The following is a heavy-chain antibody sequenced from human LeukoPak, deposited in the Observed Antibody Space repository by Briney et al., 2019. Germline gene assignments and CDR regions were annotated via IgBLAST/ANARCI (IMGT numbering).Heavy chain of an antibody. J-gene: IGHJ4*02. CDR3: AKAQTTVTWFAPQYADY. D-gene: IGHD4-17*01. CDR2: ISSSGITI. Sequence: GGSLRLSCAASGFIFSDYYMSWIRQAPGKGLEWVSYISSSGITIYYADSVKGRFTISRDNAKNSLYLQMNSLRAEDTAVYYCAKAQTTVTWFAPQYADYWGQGTLVTVSS. V-gene: IGHV3-11*01. CDR1: GFIFSDYY.